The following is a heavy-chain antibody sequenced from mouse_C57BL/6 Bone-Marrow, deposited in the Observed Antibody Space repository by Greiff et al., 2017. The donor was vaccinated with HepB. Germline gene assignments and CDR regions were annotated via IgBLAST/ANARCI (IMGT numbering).Heavy chain of an antibody. CDR2: IYPRSGNT. CDR3: ARPPPYGSSYRSYYAMDY. Sequence: QVQLQQSGAELARPGASVKLSCKASGYTFTSYGISWVKQRTGQGLEWIGEIYPRSGNTYYNEKFKGKATLTADKSSSTAYMELRSLTSEDSAVYFCARPPPYGSSYRSYYAMDYWGQGTSVTVSS. CDR1: GYTFTSYG. V-gene: IGHV1-81*01. J-gene: IGHJ4*01. D-gene: IGHD1-1*01.